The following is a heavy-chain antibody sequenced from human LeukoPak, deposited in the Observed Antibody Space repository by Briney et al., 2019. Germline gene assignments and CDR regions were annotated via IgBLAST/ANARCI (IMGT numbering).Heavy chain of an antibody. J-gene: IGHJ4*02. D-gene: IGHD5-18*01. CDR1: GFTFSNYG. Sequence: GGSLRLSCAASGFTFSNYGMHWVRQAPGKGLEWVAVTSSDGSKKDYADSVKGRFTISRDNSKNSLYLQMNSLRTEDTALYYCAKAKWLHDYFDYWGQGTLVTVSS. V-gene: IGHV3-30*18. CDR3: AKAKWLHDYFDY. CDR2: TSSDGSKK.